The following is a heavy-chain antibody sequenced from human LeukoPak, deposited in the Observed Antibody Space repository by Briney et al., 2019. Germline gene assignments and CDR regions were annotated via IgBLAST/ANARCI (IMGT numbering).Heavy chain of an antibody. D-gene: IGHD2-2*02. CDR1: GGSISSSSYY. CDR3: ARIPNCSSTSCYMD. CDR2: IYYSGST. V-gene: IGHV4-39*01. J-gene: IGHJ4*02. Sequence: SETLSLTCTVSGGSISSSSYYWGWIRQPPGKGLEWIGSIYYSGSTYYNPSLKSRVTISVDTSKNQFSLKLSSVTAADTAVYYCARIPNCSSTSCYMDWGQGTLVTVSS.